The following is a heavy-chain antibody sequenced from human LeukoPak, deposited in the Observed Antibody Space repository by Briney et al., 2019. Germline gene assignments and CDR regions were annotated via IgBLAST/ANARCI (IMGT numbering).Heavy chain of an antibody. Sequence: ASVKVSCKASGYTFTGYYMHWVRQAPGQGLEWMGWINLNSGGTNYAQKFQGRVTMTRDTSISTAYMELSRLGSDDTAVYYCARDGLEWLFDAFDIWGQGTMVTVSS. CDR3: ARDGLEWLFDAFDI. CDR1: GYTFTGYY. D-gene: IGHD3-3*01. V-gene: IGHV1-2*02. CDR2: INLNSGGT. J-gene: IGHJ3*02.